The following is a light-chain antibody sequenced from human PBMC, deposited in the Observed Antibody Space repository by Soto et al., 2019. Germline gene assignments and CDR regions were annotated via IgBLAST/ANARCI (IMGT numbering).Light chain of an antibody. Sequence: IQLTQSPSSLSASVGDRVTITCRASQGISSYLAWYQQKPGKAPKLLIYAASTLQSGVPSRFSGSGSGTDFTLTISNLQPEDFATYYCQQLNSYPRTFGPGTKVEIK. CDR3: QQLNSYPRT. CDR1: QGISSY. J-gene: IGKJ1*01. CDR2: AAS. V-gene: IGKV1-9*01.